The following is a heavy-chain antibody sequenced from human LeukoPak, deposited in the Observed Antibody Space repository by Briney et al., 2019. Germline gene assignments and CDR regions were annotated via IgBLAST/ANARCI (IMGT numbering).Heavy chain of an antibody. CDR1: GFTFSGYA. CDR2: INAFGAST. J-gene: IGHJ4*02. V-gene: IGHV3-23*01. Sequence: GGSLRLSCAASGFTFSGYAMSWVRQAPEKGLEWVSSINAFGASTYYADSVRGRFTISRDNSKSTLYLQMNSLRAEDTAVYYCAKVALGYCSGGSCYYFDYGGQGTLVTVSS. CDR3: AKVALGYCSGGSCYYFDY. D-gene: IGHD2-15*01.